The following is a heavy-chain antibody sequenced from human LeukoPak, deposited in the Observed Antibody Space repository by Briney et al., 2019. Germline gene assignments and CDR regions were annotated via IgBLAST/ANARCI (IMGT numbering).Heavy chain of an antibody. D-gene: IGHD3-10*01. V-gene: IGHV4-59*08. CDR1: GGSIGSYY. CDR3: ARHSSVLLWFGESFNWFDP. CDR2: IYYSGST. J-gene: IGHJ5*02. Sequence: SETLSLTCTVSGGSIGSYYWSWIRQPPGKGLEWIGYIYYSGSTNYNPSLKSRVTISVDTSKNQFSLKLSSVTAADTAVYYCARHSSVLLWFGESFNWFDPWGQGTLVTVSS.